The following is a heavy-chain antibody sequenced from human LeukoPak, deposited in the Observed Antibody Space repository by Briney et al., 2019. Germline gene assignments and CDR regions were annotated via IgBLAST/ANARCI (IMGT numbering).Heavy chain of an antibody. Sequence: HPGGSLRLSCVASGFTFGKYWMSWVRQAPGKGLEWVTNIKLDGSEKNYVDSVKGRFTISRDNTKNSLYLQMNCLRAEDTAVFYCARDQYDTWSRRGNFDSWGQGTLVIVSS. CDR2: IKLDGSEK. CDR3: ARDQYDTWSRRGNFDS. D-gene: IGHD3-3*01. J-gene: IGHJ4*02. CDR1: GFTFGKYW. V-gene: IGHV3-7*03.